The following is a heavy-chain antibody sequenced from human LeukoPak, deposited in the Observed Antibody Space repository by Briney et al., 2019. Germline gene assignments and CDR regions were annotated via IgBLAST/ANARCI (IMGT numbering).Heavy chain of an antibody. D-gene: IGHD6-19*01. J-gene: IGHJ4*02. CDR3: ARGTDSSGWLTRGSD. Sequence: SETLSLTCAVYGGSFSGYYWSWIRQPPGKGLEWIGEINHSGSTNYNPSLKSRVTISVDTSKNQFSLKLSSVTAADTAVYYCARGTDSSGWLTRGSDWGQGTLVTVSS. V-gene: IGHV4-34*01. CDR1: GGSFSGYY. CDR2: INHSGST.